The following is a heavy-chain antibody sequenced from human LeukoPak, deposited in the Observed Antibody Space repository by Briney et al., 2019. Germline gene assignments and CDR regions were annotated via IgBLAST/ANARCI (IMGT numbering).Heavy chain of an antibody. CDR1: GDSISGFY. J-gene: IGHJ4*02. V-gene: IGHV4-59*01. D-gene: IGHD6-19*01. Sequence: PSETLSLTCTVFGDSISGFYWNWLRQPPGKGLEWIGHVYDSGSTTYNPSVKSRVIISQDTSKNEFSLKLKSVTAAATAVYYCARGHYSSGWYLDYWGQGALVSVSS. CDR3: ARGHYSSGWYLDY. CDR2: VYDSGST.